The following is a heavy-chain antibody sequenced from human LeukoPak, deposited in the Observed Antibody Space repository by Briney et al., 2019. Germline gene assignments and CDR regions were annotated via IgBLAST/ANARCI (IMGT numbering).Heavy chain of an antibody. D-gene: IGHD2-8*01. V-gene: IGHV3-21*01. CDR3: AREGCTNGVCYRVLYYFDY. CDR1: GFTFSSYS. Sequence: GGSLRLSCAASGFTFSSYSMNWARQAPGKGLEWVSSISSSSSYIYYADSVKGRFTISRDNAKNSLYLQMNSLRAEDTAVYYCAREGCTNGVCYRVLYYFDYWGQGTLVTVSS. CDR2: ISSSSSYI. J-gene: IGHJ4*02.